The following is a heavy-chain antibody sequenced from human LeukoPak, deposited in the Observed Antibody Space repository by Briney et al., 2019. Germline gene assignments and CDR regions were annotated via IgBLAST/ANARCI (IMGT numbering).Heavy chain of an antibody. CDR3: ARHGGYDFHY. V-gene: IGHV4-59*08. D-gene: IGHD3-16*01. CDR2: IYYSGST. J-gene: IGHJ4*02. CDR1: GGSISSYY. Sequence: SETLSLTCTVSGGSISSYYWSWIWQPPGKGLEWIGYIYYSGSTNYNPSLKSRVTISVDTSKNQFSLKLSSVTAADTAVYYCARHGGYDFHYWGQGTLVAVSS.